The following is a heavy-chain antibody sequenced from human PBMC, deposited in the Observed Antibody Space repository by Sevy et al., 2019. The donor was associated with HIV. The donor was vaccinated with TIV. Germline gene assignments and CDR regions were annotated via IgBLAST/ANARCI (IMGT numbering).Heavy chain of an antibody. V-gene: IGHV5-51*01. CDR3: ATSRSGYFDSSGYYIY. D-gene: IGHD3-22*01. CDR2: IFPDDSDT. J-gene: IGHJ4*02. CDR1: GYSFTSHW. Sequence: GESLKISCQGSGYSFTSHWIGWVRHMPGKGLEWMGIIFPDDSDTRYTPSFQGRVTFSADKSINTAYLQRSSLKASDTTMYYCATSRSGYFDSSGYYIYWGQGTLVTVSS.